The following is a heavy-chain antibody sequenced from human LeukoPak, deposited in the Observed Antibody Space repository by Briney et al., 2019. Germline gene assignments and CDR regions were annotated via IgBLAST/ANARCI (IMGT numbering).Heavy chain of an antibody. CDR2: IYSGGST. J-gene: IGHJ5*02. V-gene: IGHV3-66*01. CDR1: GFTVSSNY. CDR3: ARIVVVVAAIGWFDP. D-gene: IGHD2-15*01. Sequence: GGSLRLSCAASGFTVSSNYMSWVRQAPGKGLEWVSVIYSGGSTYYADSVKGRFTISRDNSKNTLYLQMNSLRAEDTAVYYCARIVVVVAAIGWFDPWGQGTLVTVSS.